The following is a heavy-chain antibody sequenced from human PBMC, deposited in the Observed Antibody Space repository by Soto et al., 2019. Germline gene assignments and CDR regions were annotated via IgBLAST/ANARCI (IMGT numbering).Heavy chain of an antibody. D-gene: IGHD6-6*01. V-gene: IGHV1-8*01. CDR3: ARLIAAPGDAFDI. Sequence: ASVKVSCKASGYTFTSYDINWVRQATGQGLEWMGWMNPNSGNTGYAQKFQGRVTMTRNTSISTAYMELSSLRSEDTAVYYCARLIAAPGDAFDIWGQGTMVTVSS. CDR2: MNPNSGNT. J-gene: IGHJ3*02. CDR1: GYTFTSYD.